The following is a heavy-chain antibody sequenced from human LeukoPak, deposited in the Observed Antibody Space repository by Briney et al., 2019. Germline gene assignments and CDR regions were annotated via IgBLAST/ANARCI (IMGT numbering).Heavy chain of an antibody. CDR1: GYSFTSYW. CDR3: AESSHYYYGSGALEWFYFGY. J-gene: IGHJ4*02. CDR2: IYPGDSDT. D-gene: IGHD3-10*01. V-gene: IGHV5-51*01. Sequence: GESLKISCKGSGYSFTSYWIGWVRQKPGKGLEWMGIIYPGDSDTRNSPSLQGQVIISVDKSISTAYLQWSSLKASDTAMYYCAESSHYYYGSGALEWFYFGYWGQGTL.